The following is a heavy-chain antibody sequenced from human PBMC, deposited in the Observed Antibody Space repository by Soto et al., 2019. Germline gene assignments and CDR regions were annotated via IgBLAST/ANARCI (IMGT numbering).Heavy chain of an antibody. CDR3: ESVMVKYYFDY. CDR1: GFTFSSYA. V-gene: IGHV3-30-3*01. CDR2: ISYDGSNK. J-gene: IGHJ4*02. D-gene: IGHD3-10*01. Sequence: QVQLVESGGGVVQPGRSLRLSCAASGFTFSSYAMHWVRQAPGKGLEWVAVISYDGSNKYYADSVKGRFTISRDNSKNTLYLNMNSLRAEDTAVYYCESVMVKYYFDYWGQGTLVTVSS.